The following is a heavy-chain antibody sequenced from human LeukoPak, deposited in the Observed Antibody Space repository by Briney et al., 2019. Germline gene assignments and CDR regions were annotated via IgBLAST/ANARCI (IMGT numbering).Heavy chain of an antibody. V-gene: IGHV3-23*01. Sequence: GRSLRLSCAASGFTFSSYAMSWVRQAPGKGLEWVSAISGSGGSTYYADSVKGRFTISRDNSKNTLYLQMNSLRAEDTAVYYCAKDLHGDYAFDYWGQGTLVTVSS. CDR2: ISGSGGST. D-gene: IGHD4-17*01. CDR3: AKDLHGDYAFDY. CDR1: GFTFSSYA. J-gene: IGHJ4*02.